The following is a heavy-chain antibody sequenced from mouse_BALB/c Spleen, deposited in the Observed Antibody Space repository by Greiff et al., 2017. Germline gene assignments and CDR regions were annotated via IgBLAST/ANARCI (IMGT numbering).Heavy chain of an antibody. CDR1: GYTFTSYV. CDR3: ARGAVRREAWFAY. D-gene: IGHD2-14*01. V-gene: IGHV1-14*01. Sequence: QLQESGPELVKPGASVRMSCKASGYTFTSYVMHWVKKKPGQGLEWIGYINPYNDGTKYNEKFKGKATLTSDKSSSTAYMELSSLTSEDSAVYYCARGAVRREAWFAYWGQGTLVTVSA. CDR2: INPYNDGT. J-gene: IGHJ3*01.